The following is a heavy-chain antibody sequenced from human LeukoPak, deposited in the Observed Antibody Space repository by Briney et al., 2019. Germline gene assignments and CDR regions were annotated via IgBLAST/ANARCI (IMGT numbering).Heavy chain of an antibody. J-gene: IGHJ4*02. CDR1: GFTFSSYA. CDR2: ISGSGGST. V-gene: IGHV3-23*01. Sequence: GGSLRLSCAASGFTFSSYAMSWVRQAPGKGLEWVSAISGSGGSTYYADSAKGRFTISRDNAKNSLYLQMNSLRAEDTAVYYCARSNGGNSNCDYWGQGTLVTVSS. D-gene: IGHD4-23*01. CDR3: ARSNGGNSNCDY.